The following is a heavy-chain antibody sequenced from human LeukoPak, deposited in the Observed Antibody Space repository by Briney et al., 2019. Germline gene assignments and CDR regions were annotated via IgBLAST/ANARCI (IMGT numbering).Heavy chain of an antibody. CDR3: ARTPIVVVPAADHHSYFDY. J-gene: IGHJ4*02. CDR2: IDWDDDK. Sequence: SGPALVKPTQTLTLTCTFSGFSLSTSGMCVSWIRQPPGKALEWLARIDWDDDKYYSTSLKTRLTISKDTSKNQVVLTMTNMDPVDTATYYCARTPIVVVPAADHHSYFDYWGQGTLVTVSS. D-gene: IGHD2-2*01. V-gene: IGHV2-70*11. CDR1: GFSLSTSGMC.